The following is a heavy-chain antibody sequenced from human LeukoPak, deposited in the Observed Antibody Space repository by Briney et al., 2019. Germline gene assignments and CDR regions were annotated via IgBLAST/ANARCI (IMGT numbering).Heavy chain of an antibody. V-gene: IGHV4-59*01. D-gene: IGHD6-19*01. CDR1: GGSISSYY. J-gene: IGHJ4*02. CDR2: IYYSGST. CDR3: ARSAVAGTQPFDY. Sequence: SETLSLTCTVSGGSISSYYWSWIRQPPGKGLEWIGYIYYSGSTNYNPSLKRRVTISVDPSKTQFSLKLSSVTAADTDVYYCARSAVAGTQPFDYWGQGTLVTVSS.